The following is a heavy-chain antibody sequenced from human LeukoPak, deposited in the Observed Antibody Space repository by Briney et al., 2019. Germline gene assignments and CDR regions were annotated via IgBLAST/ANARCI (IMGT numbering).Heavy chain of an antibody. D-gene: IGHD3-16*02. Sequence: ASVKVSCKASGYTFSIYGFSWVRQAPGQGLEWMGWISAYNGNTNYAQKFQGRVTMTTDTSTSTAHMELRSLRSDDTAVYYCARFRGDYVWGSYRSYYLDSWGQGTLVTVSS. J-gene: IGHJ4*02. CDR3: ARFRGDYVWGSYRSYYLDS. CDR2: ISAYNGNT. V-gene: IGHV1-18*01. CDR1: GYTFSIYG.